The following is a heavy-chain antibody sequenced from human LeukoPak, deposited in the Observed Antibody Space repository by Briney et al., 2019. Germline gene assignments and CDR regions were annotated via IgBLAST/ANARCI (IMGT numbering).Heavy chain of an antibody. CDR3: ARDTTRDNWFDP. CDR2: INPNSGGT. D-gene: IGHD1-26*01. Sequence: ASVKVSCKASGYTFTGYYMHWVRQAPGQGLEWMGWINPNSGGTNYAQKLQGRVTMTRDTSISTACMELSGLRSDDTAVYYCARDTTRDNWFDPWGQGTLVTVSS. CDR1: GYTFTGYY. J-gene: IGHJ5*02. V-gene: IGHV1-2*02.